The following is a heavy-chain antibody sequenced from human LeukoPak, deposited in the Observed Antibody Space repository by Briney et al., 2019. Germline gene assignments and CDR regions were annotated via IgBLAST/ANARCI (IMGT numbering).Heavy chain of an antibody. CDR1: GFTFSSYW. J-gene: IGHJ4*02. D-gene: IGHD6-13*01. CDR2: IKQDGSEK. V-gene: IGHV3-7*03. CDR3: ATTVRIAAASFDY. Sequence: GGSLRLSCAASGFTFSSYWMSWVRQAPGKGLEWVANIKQDGSEKYYVDSVKGRFTISRDNSKNTLYLQMNSLRAEDTTVYYCATTVRIAAASFDYWGQGTLVTVSS.